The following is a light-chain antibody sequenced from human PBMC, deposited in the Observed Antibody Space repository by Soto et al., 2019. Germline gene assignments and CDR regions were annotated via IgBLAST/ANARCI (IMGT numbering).Light chain of an antibody. V-gene: IGKV1-5*03. CDR1: QSISSW. CDR2: KAS. J-gene: IGKJ5*01. CDR3: QQLNSYPQT. Sequence: DIQMTHSPSTLSASVGDSVTITCRASQSISSWLAWYQQKPGKAPKLLIYKASSLESGVPSRFSGSGSGTEFTLTISSLQPEDFATYYCQQLNSYPQTFGQGTRLEIK.